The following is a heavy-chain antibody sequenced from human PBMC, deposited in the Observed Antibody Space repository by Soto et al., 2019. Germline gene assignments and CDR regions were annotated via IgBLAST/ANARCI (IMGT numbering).Heavy chain of an antibody. CDR3: ASSEVSNQDIVATITYFDY. Sequence: SETLSLTCTVSGGSISSYYWSWIRQPPGKGLEWIGYIYYSGSTNYNPSLKSRVTISVDTSKNQFSLKLSSVTAADTAVYYCASSEVSNQDIVATITYFDYWGQGTLVTVSS. CDR1: GGSISSYY. V-gene: IGHV4-59*08. D-gene: IGHD5-12*01. J-gene: IGHJ4*02. CDR2: IYYSGST.